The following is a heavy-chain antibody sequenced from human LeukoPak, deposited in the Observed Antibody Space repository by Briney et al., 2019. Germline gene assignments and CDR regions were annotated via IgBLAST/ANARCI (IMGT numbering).Heavy chain of an antibody. V-gene: IGHV3-21*01. Sequence: GGSLRLSCAASGFTFSSYNMNWVRQAPGKGLEWVSSITSSGSYIYYADSVKGRFTISRDNAKNSLYLQMNSLRAEDTAVYYCARDPYSGNYGDYYYYYIDLWGQGTTVTISS. CDR2: ITSSGSYI. CDR1: GFTFSSYN. CDR3: ARDPYSGNYGDYYYYYIDL. D-gene: IGHD1-26*01. J-gene: IGHJ6*03.